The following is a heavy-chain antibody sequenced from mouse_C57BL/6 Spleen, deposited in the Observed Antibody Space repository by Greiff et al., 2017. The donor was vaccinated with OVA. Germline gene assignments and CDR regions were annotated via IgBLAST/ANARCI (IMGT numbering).Heavy chain of an antibody. D-gene: IGHD4-1*01. CDR2: ISYDGSN. J-gene: IGHJ4*01. CDR3: AREGTGTDAMDY. CDR1: GYSITSGYY. Sequence: ESGPGLVKPSQSLSLTCSVTGYSITSGYYWNWIRQFPGNKLEWMGYISYDGSNNYNPSLKNRISITRDTSKNQFFLKLNSVTTEDTATYYCAREGTGTDAMDYWGQGTSVTVSS. V-gene: IGHV3-6*01.